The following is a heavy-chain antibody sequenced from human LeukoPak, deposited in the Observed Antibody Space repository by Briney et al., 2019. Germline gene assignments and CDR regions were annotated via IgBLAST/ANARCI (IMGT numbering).Heavy chain of an antibody. CDR3: ARMDYDSSGYYYGYFDY. V-gene: IGHV3-53*01. Sequence: GGSLRLSCAASGFTVSSNYMSWVRQAPGKGLEWVSVIYSGGSTYYADSVEGRFTISRDNSKNTLYLQMNSLRAEDTAVYYCARMDYDSSGYYYGYFDYWGQGTLVTVSS. J-gene: IGHJ4*02. CDR1: GFTVSSNY. D-gene: IGHD3-22*01. CDR2: IYSGGST.